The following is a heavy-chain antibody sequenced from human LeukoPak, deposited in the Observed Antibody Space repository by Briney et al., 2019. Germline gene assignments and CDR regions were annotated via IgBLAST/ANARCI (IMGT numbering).Heavy chain of an antibody. CDR3: ARGESAYSSSSGLDY. CDR1: GYTLTSYY. D-gene: IGHD6-6*01. Sequence: GASVKVSCKASGYTLTSYYMHWVRQAPGQGLEWMGIINPSGGSTSYAQKFQGRVTMTRDTSTSTVYMELSSLRSEDTAVYYCARGESAYSSSSGLDYWGQGTLVTVSS. V-gene: IGHV1-46*01. J-gene: IGHJ4*02. CDR2: INPSGGST.